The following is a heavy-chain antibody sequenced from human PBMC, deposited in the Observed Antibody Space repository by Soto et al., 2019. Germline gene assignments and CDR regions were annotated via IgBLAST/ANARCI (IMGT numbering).Heavy chain of an antibody. CDR2: IYYSGST. CDR3: ARVHGGQWLFQENWFAP. D-gene: IGHD3-22*01. Sequence: SETLSLTCTVSGGSISSSSYYWGWIRQPPGKGLEWIGSIYYSGSTYYNPSLKSRVTIFVDTSKNQFSLKLSSVTAADTAVYYCARVHGGQWLFQENWFAPWGQGTLVTVSS. CDR1: GGSISSSSYY. V-gene: IGHV4-39*01. J-gene: IGHJ5*02.